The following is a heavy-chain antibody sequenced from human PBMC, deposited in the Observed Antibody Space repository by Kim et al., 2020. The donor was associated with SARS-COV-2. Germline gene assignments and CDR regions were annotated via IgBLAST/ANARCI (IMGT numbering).Heavy chain of an antibody. CDR1: GYTFTSYG. CDR3: ARELPSFWSGYSDYYGMDV. CDR2: ISAYNGNT. V-gene: IGHV1-18*01. D-gene: IGHD3-3*01. J-gene: IGHJ6*02. Sequence: ASVKVSCKASGYTFTSYGISWVRQAPGQGLEWMGWISAYNGNTNYAQKLQGRVTMTTDTSTSTAYMELRSLRSDDTAVYYCARELPSFWSGYSDYYGMDVWGQGTTVTVSS.